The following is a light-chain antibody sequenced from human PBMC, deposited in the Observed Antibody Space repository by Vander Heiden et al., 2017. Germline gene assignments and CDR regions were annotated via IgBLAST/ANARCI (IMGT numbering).Light chain of an antibody. CDR2: EVS. CDR1: SSDVGGYNY. CDR3: SSYAGSNTWV. Sequence: QSALTQPPSASGSPGQSVTISCTGTSSDVGGYNYVSWYQQHPDKAPKLIIYEVSKRPSGVPDRFSGSKSGNTASLTVSGLQAEDDADYYCSSYAGSNTWVFGGGTKLTVL. J-gene: IGLJ3*02. V-gene: IGLV2-8*01.